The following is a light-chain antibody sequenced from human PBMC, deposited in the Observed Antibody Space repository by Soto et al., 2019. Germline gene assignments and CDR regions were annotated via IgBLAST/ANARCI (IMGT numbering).Light chain of an antibody. CDR3: CSYGGRSTYV. V-gene: IGLV2-23*01. CDR2: EDT. J-gene: IGLJ1*01. Sequence: QSALTQPASVSGSPGQSITISCTGTSSDVGSYNLVSWYQQHPGKAPKLMIYEDTKRPSGVSDRFSGSKSANTASLTISGLQAEDEADYYCCSYGGRSTYVFGTGTKVNV. CDR1: SSDVGSYNL.